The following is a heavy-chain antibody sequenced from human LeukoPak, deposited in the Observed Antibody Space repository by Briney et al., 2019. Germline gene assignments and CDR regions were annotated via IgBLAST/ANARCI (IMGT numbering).Heavy chain of an antibody. CDR1: GYSISSGYY. Sequence: PSETLSLTCAVSGYSISSGYYWGWIRQPPGKGLEWIGSIYHSGSTYYNPSLKSRVTISVDTSKNQLALKLSSVTAADTAVYYCARQGIGGGLDYWGQGTLVTVSS. CDR2: IYHSGST. CDR3: ARQGIGGGLDY. V-gene: IGHV4-38-2*01. J-gene: IGHJ4*02. D-gene: IGHD2/OR15-2a*01.